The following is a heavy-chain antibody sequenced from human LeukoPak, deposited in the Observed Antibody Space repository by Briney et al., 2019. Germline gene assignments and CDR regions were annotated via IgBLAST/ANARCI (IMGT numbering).Heavy chain of an antibody. CDR1: GFTFSSYS. Sequence: PGGSLRLSCAASGFTFSSYSMNWVRQAPGKGLEWVSSISSSSSCIYYADSVKGRFTISRDNAKNSLYLQMNSLRAEDTAVYYCAILSVDTAMVTDWFDPWGQGTLVTVSS. CDR3: AILSVDTAMVTDWFDP. V-gene: IGHV3-21*01. J-gene: IGHJ5*02. D-gene: IGHD5-18*01. CDR2: ISSSSSCI.